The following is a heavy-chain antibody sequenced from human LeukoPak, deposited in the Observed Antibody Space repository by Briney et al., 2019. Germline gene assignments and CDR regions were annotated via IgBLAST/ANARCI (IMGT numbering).Heavy chain of an antibody. CDR3: ARLRDIVVVVAAYDAFDI. V-gene: IGHV4-38-2*02. J-gene: IGHJ3*02. CDR2: IYHSGST. CDR1: GYSISSGYY. D-gene: IGHD2-15*01. Sequence: PSETLSLTCTVSGYSISSGYYWGWIRQPPGKGLEWIGSIYHSGSTYYNPSLKSRVTISVDTSKNQFSLKLSSVTAADTAVYYCARLRDIVVVVAAYDAFDIWGQGTMVTVSS.